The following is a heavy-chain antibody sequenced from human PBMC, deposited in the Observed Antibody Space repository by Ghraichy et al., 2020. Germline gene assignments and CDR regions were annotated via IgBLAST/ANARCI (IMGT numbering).Heavy chain of an antibody. CDR2: IYYSGST. Sequence: SETLSLTCTVSGGSISSYYWSWIRQPPGKGLEWIGYIYYSGSTNYNPSLKSRVTISVDTSKNQFSLKLSSVTAADTAVYYCARDSGGDNWNDGYFDYWGQGTLVTVSS. CDR1: GGSISSYY. V-gene: IGHV4-59*01. D-gene: IGHD1-20*01. CDR3: ARDSGGDNWNDGYFDY. J-gene: IGHJ4*02.